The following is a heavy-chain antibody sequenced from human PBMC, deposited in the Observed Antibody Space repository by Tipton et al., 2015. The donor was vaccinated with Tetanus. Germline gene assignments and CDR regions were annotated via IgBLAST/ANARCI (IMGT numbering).Heavy chain of an antibody. J-gene: IGHJ5*02. D-gene: IGHD3-10*01. CDR2: INANKGDT. CDR1: GYTFTDFF. V-gene: IGHV1-2*02. CDR3: ARDPIILIVTGSYRFDP. Sequence: QSGAEVKKPGASVKVSCTASGYTFTDFFIHWVRQAPGRGLEWMGWINANKGDTSYSQKFQGRVTFTRDATISTAYMELSSLKSHDTAVYYCARDPIILIVTGSYRFDPWGQGTLVTVSS.